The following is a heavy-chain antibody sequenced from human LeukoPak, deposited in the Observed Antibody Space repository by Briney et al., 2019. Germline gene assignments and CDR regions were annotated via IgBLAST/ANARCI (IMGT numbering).Heavy chain of an antibody. CDR1: GGTFSSYA. J-gene: IGHJ5*02. Sequence: SVKVSCKASGGTFSSYAVSWVLQAPGQGLELMGRIIPILGIATNAQKFQGRITITADTSTTTAFLELRGLTSEDTAVYYCAINKGDTSMGRNWFDPWGQGALVTVSS. D-gene: IGHD5-18*01. CDR3: AINKGDTSMGRNWFDP. CDR2: IIPILGIA. V-gene: IGHV1-69*04.